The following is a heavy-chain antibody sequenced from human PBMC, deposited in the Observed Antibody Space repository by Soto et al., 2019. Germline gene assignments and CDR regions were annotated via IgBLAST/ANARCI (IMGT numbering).Heavy chain of an antibody. CDR1: GGSISSSNW. J-gene: IGHJ6*02. D-gene: IGHD1-26*01. Sequence: QVQLQESGPGLVKPSGTLSLTCGVSGGSISSSNWWSWVRQPPVKGLEWIGEIYHSGSTNYNPSLKSRVTISVDKSKNQFSLRLTSVTAADTAVYYCARVSGSYYYGMAGWGQGTTVTVSS. CDR3: ARVSGSYYYGMAG. CDR2: IYHSGST. V-gene: IGHV4-4*02.